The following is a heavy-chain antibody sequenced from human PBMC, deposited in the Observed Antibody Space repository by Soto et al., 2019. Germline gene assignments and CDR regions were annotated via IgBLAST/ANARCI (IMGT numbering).Heavy chain of an antibody. CDR3: ASNCRYIDTRPYRSTLY. V-gene: IGHV4-39*01. Sequence: SETLSLTCNVTGGSISSSSYYWGWIRQPPGKGLEWIGSIYYSGSTYYNPSLKSRVTISVDTSKNQFSLKLSSVTAADTAVYSCASNCRYIDTRPYRSTLYCGHRTLRTV. J-gene: IGHJ1*01. CDR1: GGSISSSSYY. CDR2: IYYSGST. D-gene: IGHD3-16*01.